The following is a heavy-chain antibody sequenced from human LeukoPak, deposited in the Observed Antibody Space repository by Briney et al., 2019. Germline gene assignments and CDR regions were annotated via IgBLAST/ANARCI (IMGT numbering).Heavy chain of an antibody. J-gene: IGHJ4*02. CDR1: GSTFSSYA. CDR2: ISGSGGST. Sequence: GGSLRLSCAASGSTFSSYAMSWVRQAPGKGLEWVSAISGSGGSTYYADSVKGRFTISRDNSKNTLYLQMNSLRVEDSAVYYCAKNTKPTLVTPDFWGQGTLVTVSS. V-gene: IGHV3-23*01. D-gene: IGHD4-23*01. CDR3: AKNTKPTLVTPDF.